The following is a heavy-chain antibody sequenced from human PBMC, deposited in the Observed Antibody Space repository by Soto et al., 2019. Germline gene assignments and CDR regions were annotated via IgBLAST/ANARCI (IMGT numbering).Heavy chain of an antibody. CDR1: GGSISSYY. V-gene: IGHV4-59*01. D-gene: IGHD3-22*01. Sequence: QVQLQESGPGLVKPSETLSLACTVSGGSISSYYWSWIRQPPGKRLEWIGYIYHSGSTYYNPSLTSRVTISVDTSKNQFSLKLSSVTAADTAVYYCARTYYYDSSGSLNWYFDLWGRGTLVTVSS. CDR2: IYHSGST. CDR3: ARTYYYDSSGSLNWYFDL. J-gene: IGHJ2*01.